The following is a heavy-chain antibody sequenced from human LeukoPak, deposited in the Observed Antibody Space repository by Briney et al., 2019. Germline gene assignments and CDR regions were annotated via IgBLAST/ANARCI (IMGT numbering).Heavy chain of an antibody. D-gene: IGHD3-10*01. J-gene: IGHJ5*02. CDR1: GFIVSSNY. CDR3: ARRGNYYGSGSNNWFDP. CDR2: IYSSGST. Sequence: GALRLSCVVSGFIVSSNYMSWVRQAPGKGLEWVSIIYSSGSTYYADSVKGRFTISRDNSKNTLYLQMNSLRAEDTAVYYCARRGNYYGSGSNNWFDPWGQGTLVTVSS. V-gene: IGHV3-66*04.